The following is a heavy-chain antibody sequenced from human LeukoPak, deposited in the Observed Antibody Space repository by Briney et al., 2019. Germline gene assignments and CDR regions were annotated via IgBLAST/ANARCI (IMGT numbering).Heavy chain of an antibody. CDR1: GFTFSNYW. V-gene: IGHV3-74*01. CDR3: ARVGWLQLPGHYFDY. Sequence: GGTLRLSCAASGFTFSNYWMHWVRQAPGKGLVWVSHINGDGSSSSTNYADSVKGRFTISRDNAKSMLYLQMNSLRAEDSAVYYCARVGWLQLPGHYFDYWGQGTLVTVSS. CDR2: INGDGSSSST. D-gene: IGHD5-24*01. J-gene: IGHJ4*02.